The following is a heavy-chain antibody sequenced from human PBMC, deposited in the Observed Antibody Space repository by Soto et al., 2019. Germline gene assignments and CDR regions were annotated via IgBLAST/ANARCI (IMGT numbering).Heavy chain of an antibody. CDR2: IYTSGST. D-gene: IGHD6-6*01. CDR3: AREEIAARPGWFDP. CDR1: GGSISSHY. Sequence: SETLSLTCTVSGGSISSHYWSWIRQPAGKGLEWIGRIYTSGSTNYNPSLKSRVTMSVDTSKNQFSLKLSSVTAADTAVYYCAREEIAARPGWFDPWGQGTLVTVSS. V-gene: IGHV4-4*07. J-gene: IGHJ5*02.